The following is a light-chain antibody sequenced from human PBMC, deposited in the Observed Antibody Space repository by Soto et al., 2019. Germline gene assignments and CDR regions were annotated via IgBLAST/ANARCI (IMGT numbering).Light chain of an antibody. CDR1: QGINSY. J-gene: IGKJ5*01. CDR2: AAS. V-gene: IGKV1-9*01. Sequence: DIQMTQSPSSLSASVGDRLTITCRASQGINSYLTWYQQKPGKAPKLLIYAASTLQSGVPSRFSGSGSGTDFTLTISRLEPEDFAVYFCQQYSDLPMTFGQGTRLEIK. CDR3: QQYSDLPMT.